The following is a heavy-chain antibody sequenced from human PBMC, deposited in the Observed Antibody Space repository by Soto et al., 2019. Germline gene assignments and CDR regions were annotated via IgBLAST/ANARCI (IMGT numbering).Heavy chain of an antibody. CDR3: AKDRHYYDSSGYYGY. Sequence: GGSLRLSCAASGFTFSSYAMSWVRQAPGKGLEWVSAISGSGGSTYYADSVKGRFTISRDNSKNTLYLQMNSLRAEDTAVYYCAKDRHYYDSSGYYGYWGQGTLVNVSS. CDR1: GFTFSSYA. J-gene: IGHJ4*02. D-gene: IGHD3-22*01. V-gene: IGHV3-23*01. CDR2: ISGSGGST.